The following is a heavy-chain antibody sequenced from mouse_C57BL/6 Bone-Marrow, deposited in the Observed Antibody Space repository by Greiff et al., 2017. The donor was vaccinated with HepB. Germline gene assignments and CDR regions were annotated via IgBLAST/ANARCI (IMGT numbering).Heavy chain of an antibody. Sequence: VQLQQSGPELVKPGASVKISCKASGYTFTDYYINWVKQSHGKSLEWIGDINPNNGGTSYNQKFKGKATLTVDKSSSTAYMELRSLTSEDSAVYYCARKEDWVDYWGQGTTLTVSS. D-gene: IGHD4-1*01. CDR2: INPNNGGT. CDR3: ARKEDWVDY. J-gene: IGHJ2*01. V-gene: IGHV1-26*01. CDR1: GYTFTDYY.